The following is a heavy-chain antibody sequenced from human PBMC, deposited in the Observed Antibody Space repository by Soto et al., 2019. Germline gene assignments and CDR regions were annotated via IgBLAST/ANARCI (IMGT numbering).Heavy chain of an antibody. J-gene: IGHJ3*01. CDR2: ISGGGGST. D-gene: IGHD2-21*02. CDR3: AKGFIVVVTAIRPDDNFDV. CDR1: GFTFNTYA. V-gene: IGHV3-23*01. Sequence: EVQLLESGGGLVQPGGSLRLSCAASGFTFNTYAMNWVRQVPGKGLEWVASISGGGGSTYYADSVKGRFTISRETSKNTLYLQMNSLSAEDTAVYYCAKGFIVVVTAIRPDDNFDVWGQGTMVTVSS.